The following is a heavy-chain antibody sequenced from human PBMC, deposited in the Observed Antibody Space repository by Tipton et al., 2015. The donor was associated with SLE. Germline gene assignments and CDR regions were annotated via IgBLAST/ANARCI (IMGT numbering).Heavy chain of an antibody. CDR2: IYYSGST. V-gene: IGHV4-31*03. D-gene: IGHD3-10*01. CDR3: ARDMVSYGMDV. Sequence: TLSLTCTVSGGSISSGGYYWSWIRQHPGKGLEWIGYIYYSGSTYYNPSLKSRVTISVDTSKNQFSLKLSSVTAADTAVYYCARDMVSYGMDVWGQGTTVTVSS. CDR1: GGSISSGGYY. J-gene: IGHJ6*02.